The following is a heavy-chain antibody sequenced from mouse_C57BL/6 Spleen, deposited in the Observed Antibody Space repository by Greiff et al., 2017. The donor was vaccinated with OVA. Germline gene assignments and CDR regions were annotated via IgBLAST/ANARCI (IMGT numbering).Heavy chain of an antibody. CDR3: ARSGETGIYAMDD. J-gene: IGHJ4*01. CDR2: INPSSGYT. CDR1: GYTFTRYW. Sequence: QVQLQQSGAELAKPGASVTLSCQASGYTFTRYWLHWVKQRPGQGLAWIGSINPSSGYTKYNQKFKDTATLTADKSSSPAYMQLSSPADEDAEVDDSARSGETGIYAMDDWGQGTAVTVSS. D-gene: IGHD4-1*01. V-gene: IGHV1-7*01.